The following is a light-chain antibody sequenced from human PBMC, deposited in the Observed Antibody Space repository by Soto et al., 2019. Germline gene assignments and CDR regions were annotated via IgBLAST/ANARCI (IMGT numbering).Light chain of an antibody. CDR2: DVR. J-gene: IGLJ2*01. CDR1: SSDVGSYTS. CDR3: SSYPTRSTV. V-gene: IGLV2-14*03. Sequence: QSALTQPASVSGSPGQSITISCTGASSDVGSYTSVSWYQHHPGKAPKLIIYDVRNRPSGLSDRFSGSKSGNTASLTISGLQAEDEADYYCSSYPTRSTVFGGGTKVTVL.